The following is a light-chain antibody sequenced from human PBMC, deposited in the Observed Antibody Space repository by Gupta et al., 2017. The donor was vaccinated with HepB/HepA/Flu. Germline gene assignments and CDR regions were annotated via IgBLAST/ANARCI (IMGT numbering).Light chain of an antibody. CDR2: DAS. J-gene: IGKJ5*01. Sequence: EIVLTQSPATLSLSPGERASLSCRASQGVENYLAWYQQKPGHAPRLLIYDASNRATGIPARFSGSGSGTDFTLTISSLEPEDFAVYYCQQRSNWPITFGQGTRLEIK. CDR1: QGVENY. CDR3: QQRSNWPIT. V-gene: IGKV3-11*01.